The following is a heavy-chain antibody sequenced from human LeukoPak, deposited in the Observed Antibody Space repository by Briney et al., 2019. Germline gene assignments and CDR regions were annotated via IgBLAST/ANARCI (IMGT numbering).Heavy chain of an antibody. V-gene: IGHV4-34*01. CDR1: GGSFSGYY. Sequence: PSETLSLTCAVYGGSFSGYYWSWIRQPPGKGLEWIGEINHSGSTNYNPSLKSRVTISVDTSKNQFSLKPSSMTAADTAVYYCARGQIVVVVAGPYYYYYMDVWGKGTTVTVSS. D-gene: IGHD2-15*01. J-gene: IGHJ6*03. CDR2: INHSGST. CDR3: ARGQIVVVVAGPYYYYYMDV.